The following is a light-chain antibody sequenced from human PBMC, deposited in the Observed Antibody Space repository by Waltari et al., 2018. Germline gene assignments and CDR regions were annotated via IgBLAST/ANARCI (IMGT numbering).Light chain of an antibody. CDR1: RSNLEYKS. V-gene: IGLV1-51*01. CDR3: GTWDSSLTAVV. Sequence: QSVLTQPPSVSAAPGQRVTIPCPGRRSNLEYKSLSWYRQLPGTAPNLLIYDKDKRPSGIPDRFSGSKSGTSATLGITGLQTGDEADYYCGTWDSSLTAVVFGGGTKLTVL. J-gene: IGLJ2*01. CDR2: DKD.